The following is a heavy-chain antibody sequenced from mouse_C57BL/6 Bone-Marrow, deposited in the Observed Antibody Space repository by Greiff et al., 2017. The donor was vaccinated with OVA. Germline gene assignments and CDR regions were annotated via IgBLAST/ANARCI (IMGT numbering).Heavy chain of an antibody. J-gene: IGHJ3*01. CDR1: GYSFTGYY. D-gene: IGHD4-1*01. Sequence: VQLKQSGPELVKPGASVKISCKASGYSFTGYYMNWVKQSPEKSLEWIGESNPSTGGTTYNQKFKAKATLTVDKSSSTAYMQLKSLTSEDSAVYYCARGGTSPFAYWGQGTLVTVSA. CDR3: ARGGTSPFAY. CDR2: SNPSTGGT. V-gene: IGHV1-42*01.